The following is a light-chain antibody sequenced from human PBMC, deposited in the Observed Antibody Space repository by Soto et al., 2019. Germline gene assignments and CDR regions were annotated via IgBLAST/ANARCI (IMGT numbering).Light chain of an antibody. CDR3: QQRSNWPRT. CDR1: QSISGN. J-gene: IGKJ1*01. Sequence: EVVLMQTPGTLSLSPEERVTRSCRASQSISGNYLTWYQQKPGQAPRLLIYDASNRATGVPPRFSGSGSGTDFTLTLRSLEPEDFGVSYCQQRSNWPRTFGQGTKVDIK. V-gene: IGKV3-11*01. CDR2: DAS.